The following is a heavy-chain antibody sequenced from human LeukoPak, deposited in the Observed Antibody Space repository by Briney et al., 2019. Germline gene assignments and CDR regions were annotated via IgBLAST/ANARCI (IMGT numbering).Heavy chain of an antibody. CDR2: IKEDGNEK. D-gene: IGHD6-19*01. Sequence: GGSLRLSCAASGFTVSTNYMSWVRRAPGKGLEWLANIKEDGNEKNYVDSVRGRFTITRDNAKNSLYLQMNSLRAEDTAVYHCVRDLGYSSGWSPTPGGDWGQGTLVTVSS. V-gene: IGHV3-7*01. CDR1: GFTVSTNY. J-gene: IGHJ4*02. CDR3: VRDLGYSSGWSPTPGGD.